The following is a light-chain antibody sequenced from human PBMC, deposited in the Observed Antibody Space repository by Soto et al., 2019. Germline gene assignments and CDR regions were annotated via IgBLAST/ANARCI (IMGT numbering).Light chain of an antibody. CDR1: QSVSSY. V-gene: IGKV3-11*01. CDR3: QQRSNWPPAIT. Sequence: EIELTQSPATLSSFPGDRVTLSCRAIQSVSSYLAWYQQKPGQAPRLLIYDASNRATGIPARFSGSGSGTDFTLTISSLEPEDFAVYYCQQRSNWPPAITFGQGTRLEIK. CDR2: DAS. J-gene: IGKJ5*01.